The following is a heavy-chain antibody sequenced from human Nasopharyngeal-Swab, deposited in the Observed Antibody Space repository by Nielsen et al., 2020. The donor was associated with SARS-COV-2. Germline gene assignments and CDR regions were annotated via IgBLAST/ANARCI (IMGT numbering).Heavy chain of an antibody. Sequence: PGKGLEWIGSIYYSRSTYYNPSLKSRVTISVDTSKNQFSLKLSSVTAADTAVYYCARHAEVLRYFDWVYREGWFDPWGQGTLVTVSS. D-gene: IGHD3-9*01. CDR3: ARHAEVLRYFDWVYREGWFDP. V-gene: IGHV4-39*01. J-gene: IGHJ5*02. CDR2: IYYSRST.